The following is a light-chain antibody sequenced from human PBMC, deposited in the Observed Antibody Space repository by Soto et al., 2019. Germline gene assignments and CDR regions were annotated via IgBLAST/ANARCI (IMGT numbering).Light chain of an antibody. V-gene: IGKV3-15*01. Sequence: EILMTQSPSTLSESTGERATVSCRSNESSSSNLAWYQQKPGQAPRLLIYGAATRATGIPARFSGSGSGTEFTLTINSLQSEDFAVYYCQMYNNWAWTFGQGTKVDIK. CDR2: GAA. CDR3: QMYNNWAWT. CDR1: ESSSSN. J-gene: IGKJ1*01.